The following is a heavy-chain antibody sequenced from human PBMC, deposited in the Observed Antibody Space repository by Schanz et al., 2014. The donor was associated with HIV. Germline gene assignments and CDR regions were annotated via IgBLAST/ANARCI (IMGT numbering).Heavy chain of an antibody. CDR1: GGSISSGGYY. Sequence: QVQLQESGPGLVKPSQTLSLTCTVSGGSISSGGYYWSWIRQHPGKGLEWIGYTYHSGITNYNPXVKSRVSTSVDTSENQFSLQLSSVTAADTAVYYCARSRTGVVTDNNWFDPWGQGTLVTVSS. V-gene: IGHV4-31*03. J-gene: IGHJ5*02. CDR2: TYHSGIT. CDR3: ARSRTGVVTDNNWFDP. D-gene: IGHD3-3*01.